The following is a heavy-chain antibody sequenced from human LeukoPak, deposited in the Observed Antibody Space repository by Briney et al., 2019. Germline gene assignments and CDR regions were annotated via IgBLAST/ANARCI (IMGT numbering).Heavy chain of an antibody. V-gene: IGHV3-33*05. Sequence: PGGSLRLSCAASGFTFSSYGMHWVRQAPGKGLEWVAVISYDGSNKYYADSVKGRFTISRDNSKNTLYLQMNSLRVEDTAVYYCARVVPSDGALLGAVDSWGQGTLVTVSS. CDR1: GFTFSSYG. CDR2: ISYDGSNK. D-gene: IGHD1-26*01. J-gene: IGHJ4*02. CDR3: ARVVPSDGALLGAVDS.